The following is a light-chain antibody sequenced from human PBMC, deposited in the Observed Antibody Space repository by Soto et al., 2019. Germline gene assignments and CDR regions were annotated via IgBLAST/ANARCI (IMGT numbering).Light chain of an antibody. CDR1: QSISSY. J-gene: IGKJ1*01. CDR2: AAS. V-gene: IGKV1-39*01. Sequence: DIPMTQSPSSLSASDGDRVTITCRASQSISSYLNWYQQKPGKAPKLLIYAASSLQSGIPARFSGSGSGTEFTLTISSLQSEDFAVYYCQQYLITPWTFGQGTKVDIK. CDR3: QQYLITPWT.